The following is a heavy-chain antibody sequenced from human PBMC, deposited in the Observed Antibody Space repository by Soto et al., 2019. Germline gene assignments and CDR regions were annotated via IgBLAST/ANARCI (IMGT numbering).Heavy chain of an antibody. CDR3: AKGIRPGPVAGPFDS. Sequence: QVQLVESGGGVVQPGRSLRLSCLASGFTFTDHGMHWVRQFPGKGLDWVAVISDDGSRKLYSDSVKGRFTISRDNSKNTLFLQMESLRSEDMAVYYFAKGIRPGPVAGPFDSWGQGALVTVSS. CDR2: ISDDGSRK. J-gene: IGHJ4*02. CDR1: GFTFTDHG. D-gene: IGHD6-19*01. V-gene: IGHV3-30*18.